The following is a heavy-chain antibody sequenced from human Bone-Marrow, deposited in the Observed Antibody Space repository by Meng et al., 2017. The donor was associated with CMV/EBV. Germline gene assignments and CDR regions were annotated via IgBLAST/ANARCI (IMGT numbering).Heavy chain of an antibody. D-gene: IGHD2-2*01. V-gene: IGHV3-11*04. Sequence: GESLKISCAASGFAFSDYYMSWIRKAPGKGLEWVSYISSSGSTIYYADSVKGRFTISRDNAKNSLYLQMNSLRAEDKAVYYCARDVPEEYCSSTSCRYYYYYGMEVWGQGTTVNVAS. CDR3: ARDVPEEYCSSTSCRYYYYYGMEV. J-gene: IGHJ6*02. CDR1: GFAFSDYY. CDR2: ISSSGSTI.